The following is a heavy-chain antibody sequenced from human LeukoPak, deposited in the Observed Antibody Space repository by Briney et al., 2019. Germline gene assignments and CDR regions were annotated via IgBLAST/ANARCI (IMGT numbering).Heavy chain of an antibody. D-gene: IGHD5-18*01. Sequence: PGRSLRLSCAASGFTFSNYAMHWVRQAPGKGLEWVAIISYDGNDKYYTDSVKGRFTISRDKSKNTLYLQMNSLRAEDTAVYYCARDRDTAMGHWGQGTLVTVSS. J-gene: IGHJ4*02. V-gene: IGHV3-30-3*01. CDR2: ISYDGNDK. CDR3: ARDRDTAMGH. CDR1: GFTFSNYA.